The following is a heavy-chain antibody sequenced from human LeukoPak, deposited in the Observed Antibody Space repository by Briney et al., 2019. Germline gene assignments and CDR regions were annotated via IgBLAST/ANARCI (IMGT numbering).Heavy chain of an antibody. D-gene: IGHD3-10*01. CDR1: GFTVSSNY. V-gene: IGHV3-53*01. CDR3: ARDRGTVRGVIPYYYYMDV. Sequence: GGSLRLSCAASGFTVSSNYMSWVRQAPGKGLEWVSVIYSGGSTYYADSVKGRFTISRDNSKNTLYLRMNSLRAEDTAVYYCARDRGTVRGVIPYYYYMDVWGKGTTVTVSS. CDR2: IYSGGST. J-gene: IGHJ6*03.